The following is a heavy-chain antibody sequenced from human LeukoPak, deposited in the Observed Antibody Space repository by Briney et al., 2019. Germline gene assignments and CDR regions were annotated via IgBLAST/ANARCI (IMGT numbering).Heavy chain of an antibody. V-gene: IGHV4-59*08. CDR3: ARLFRGGYYYYGMDV. CDR1: GDSISSYY. J-gene: IGHJ6*02. D-gene: IGHD3-10*01. CDR2: IYYSGST. Sequence: PSETLSLTCTVSGDSISSYYWSWLRQPPGKGLEWLGYIYYSGSTNYNPSLKSRVTISVDTSKNQFSLKLSSVTAADTAVYFCARLFRGGYYYYGMDVWGQGTTVTVSS.